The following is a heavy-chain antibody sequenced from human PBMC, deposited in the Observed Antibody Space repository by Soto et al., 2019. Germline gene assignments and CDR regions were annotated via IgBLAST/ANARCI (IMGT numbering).Heavy chain of an antibody. V-gene: IGHV3-11*06. CDR2: ISSSSSYT. J-gene: IGHJ4*02. CDR1: GFTFSDYY. CDR3: ARDFIVGAPDYFDY. Sequence: GGSLRLSCAASGFTFSDYYMSWIRQAPGKGLEWVSYISSSSSYTNYADSVKGRFTISRDDSKNTLYLQMNSLRVDDTAVYYCARDFIVGAPDYFDYWGQGTLVTVS. D-gene: IGHD1-26*01.